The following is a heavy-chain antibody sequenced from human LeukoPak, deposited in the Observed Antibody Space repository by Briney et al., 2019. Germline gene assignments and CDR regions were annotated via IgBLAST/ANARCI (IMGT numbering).Heavy chain of an antibody. CDR3: AREKRKTYYYDSSGFDAFDI. Sequence: ASVKVSCKASGGTFSSYAISWVRQAPGQGLEWMGGIIPIFGTANYAQKFQGRVTITADESTSTAYMELSSLRSEDTAVYYCAREKRKTYYYDSSGFDAFDIWGQGTMVTVSS. J-gene: IGHJ3*02. CDR2: IIPIFGTA. CDR1: GGTFSSYA. V-gene: IGHV1-69*01. D-gene: IGHD3-22*01.